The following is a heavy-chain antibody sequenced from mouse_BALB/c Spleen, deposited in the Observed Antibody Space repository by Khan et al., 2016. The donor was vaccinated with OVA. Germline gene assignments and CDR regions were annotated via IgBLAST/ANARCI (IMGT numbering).Heavy chain of an antibody. CDR1: GFTFSNYG. V-gene: IGHV5-6*01. CDR3: ARQEGYYGSSYYFAY. CDR2: ISSGGSYT. J-gene: IGHJ2*01. Sequence: EVELVESGGDLVKPGGSLKLSCAASGFTFSNYGMSWVRQTPDKRLEWVATISSGGSYTYSPDSVKGRFTISRDNAKKTMYLQMTSLKSEDTAMYYCARQEGYYGSSYYFAYWGQGTTLTVSS. D-gene: IGHD1-1*01.